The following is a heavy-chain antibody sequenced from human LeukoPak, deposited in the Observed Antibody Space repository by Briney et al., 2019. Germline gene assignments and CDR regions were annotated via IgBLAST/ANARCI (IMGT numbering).Heavy chain of an antibody. J-gene: IGHJ5*02. CDR1: GFTFSNYG. Sequence: GGSLRLSCAASGFTFSNYGMHWVRQDPGKGLEWVAVVAHEGSVAYYANWVKGRLTISRDNSKNTLYLQMNNLRAEDTAVYYCAKEPAPYSSGWYFPDDHWGQGALVTVSS. CDR2: VAHEGSVA. D-gene: IGHD6-19*01. CDR3: AKEPAPYSSGWYFPDDH. V-gene: IGHV3-30*18.